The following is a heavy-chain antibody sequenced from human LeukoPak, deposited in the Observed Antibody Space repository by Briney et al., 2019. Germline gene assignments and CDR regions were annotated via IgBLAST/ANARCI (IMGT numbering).Heavy chain of an antibody. CDR2: IYYSGST. CDR3: ARGSGRHYYYYGMDV. D-gene: IGHD3-10*01. CDR1: GGSISSYY. Sequence: PSETLFLTCTVSGGSISSYYWSWIRQPPGKGLEWIGYIYYSGSTNYNPSLKSRVTISVDTSKNQFSLKLSSVTAADTAVYYCARGSGRHYYYYGMDVWGQGTTVTVSS. J-gene: IGHJ6*02. V-gene: IGHV4-59*12.